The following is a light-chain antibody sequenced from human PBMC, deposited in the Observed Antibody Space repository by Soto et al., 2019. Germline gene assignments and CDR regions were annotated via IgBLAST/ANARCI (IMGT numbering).Light chain of an antibody. CDR3: SSYTSSSTLYV. CDR2: EVS. J-gene: IGLJ1*01. Sequence: QSALTQPASVSGSPGQAITISCTGTSSDVGGYNYVSWYQQHPGKAPKLMIYEVSNRPSGVSNRFSGSKSGNTASLTISGLQADDEADYYCSSYTSSSTLYVFGTGTKGTV. CDR1: SSDVGGYNY. V-gene: IGLV2-14*01.